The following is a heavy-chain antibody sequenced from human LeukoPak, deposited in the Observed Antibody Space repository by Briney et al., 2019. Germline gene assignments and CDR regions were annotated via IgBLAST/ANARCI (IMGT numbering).Heavy chain of an antibody. V-gene: IGHV4-34*01. Sequence: SETLSLTCAVYGGFFSGYYWSWIRQPPGKGLEWIGEINHSGSTNYNPSLKSRVTISVDTSKNQFSLKLSSVTAADTAVYYCARVWRWLPDYYYYGMDVWGQGTTVTVSS. CDR3: ARVWRWLPDYYYYGMDV. D-gene: IGHD5-24*01. J-gene: IGHJ6*02. CDR2: INHSGST. CDR1: GGFFSGYY.